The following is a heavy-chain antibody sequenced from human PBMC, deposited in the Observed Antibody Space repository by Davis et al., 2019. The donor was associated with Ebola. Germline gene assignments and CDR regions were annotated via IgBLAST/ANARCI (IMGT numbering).Heavy chain of an antibody. Sequence: SETLSLTCTVSGGSISSYYWSWIRQPPGKGLEWIGEINHSGSTNYNPSLKSRVTISVDTSKNQFSLKLSSVTAADTAVYYCARGRPYYDILTGYYNFDYWGQGTLVTVSS. V-gene: IGHV4-34*01. D-gene: IGHD3-9*01. CDR2: INHSGST. CDR3: ARGRPYYDILTGYYNFDY. CDR1: GGSISSYY. J-gene: IGHJ4*02.